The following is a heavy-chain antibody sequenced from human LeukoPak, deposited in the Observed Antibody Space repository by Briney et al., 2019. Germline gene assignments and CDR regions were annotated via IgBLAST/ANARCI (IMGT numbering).Heavy chain of an antibody. V-gene: IGHV3-23*01. CDR3: ARGSYSSGWLDY. D-gene: IGHD6-19*01. Sequence: GRSLRLSCAASGFTFSSYGMHWVRQAPGKGLEWVSAISGSGGSTYYADSVKGRFTISRDNSKNTLYLQMNSLRAEDTAVYYCARGSYSSGWLDYWGQGTLVTVSS. CDR1: GFTFSSYG. CDR2: ISGSGGST. J-gene: IGHJ4*02.